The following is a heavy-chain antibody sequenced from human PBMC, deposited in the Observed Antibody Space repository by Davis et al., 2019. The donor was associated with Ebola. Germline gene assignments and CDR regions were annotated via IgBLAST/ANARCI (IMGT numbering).Heavy chain of an antibody. D-gene: IGHD3-22*01. Sequence: HTGGSLRLSCAASGFTFSSYWMHWVRQAPGKGLVWASRINSDGSSTSYADSVKGRFTISRDNAKNTLYLQMNSLRAEDTAVYYCARDGSRYYYDSSGYAPFDYWGQGTLVTVSS. J-gene: IGHJ4*02. CDR1: GFTFSSYW. CDR3: ARDGSRYYYDSSGYAPFDY. CDR2: INSDGSST. V-gene: IGHV3-74*01.